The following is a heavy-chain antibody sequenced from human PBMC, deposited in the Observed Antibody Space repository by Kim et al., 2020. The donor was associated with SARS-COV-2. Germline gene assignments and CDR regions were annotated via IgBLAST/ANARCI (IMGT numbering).Heavy chain of an antibody. J-gene: IGHJ4*02. Sequence: GGSLRLSCTTSGFTFTGYAMSWVRQAPGKGLEWVSSIDGSDGTTYYVDSVKGRFSISRDDSKNTLYLQMSALRADDTAVYYCLKGGWGWIWDYWGQGTLVTVSS. D-gene: IGHD2-21*01. V-gene: IGHV3-23*01. CDR2: IDGSDGTT. CDR3: LKGGWGWIWDY. CDR1: GFTFTGYA.